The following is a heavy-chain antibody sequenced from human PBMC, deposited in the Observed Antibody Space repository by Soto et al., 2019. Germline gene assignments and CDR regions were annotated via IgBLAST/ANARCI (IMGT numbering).Heavy chain of an antibody. CDR1: GFTFSSDY. D-gene: IGHD6-13*01. V-gene: IGHV3-30*18. Sequence: GALRLSCAASGFTFSSDYMHWVRQAPGKGLEWVAIVSEDGNSKYYADSVKGRFTISRDNSKNTLFLQMNSLRGEDTAVYYCAKDRRGSWTFDFWGQGTLVTVSS. CDR2: VSEDGNSK. CDR3: AKDRRGSWTFDF. J-gene: IGHJ4*02.